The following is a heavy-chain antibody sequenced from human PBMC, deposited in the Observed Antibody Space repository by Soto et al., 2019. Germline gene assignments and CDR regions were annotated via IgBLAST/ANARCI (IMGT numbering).Heavy chain of an antibody. J-gene: IGHJ3*02. Sequence: SVKVSCKASGGTFSSYTISWVRQAPGQGLEWMGRIIPILGIANYAQKFQGRVTITADKSTSTAYMELSSLRSEDTAVYYCARAGRDIVVVPAAMGAFDIWGQGTMVTVSS. CDR1: GGTFSSYT. CDR2: IIPILGIA. V-gene: IGHV1-69*02. CDR3: ARAGRDIVVVPAAMGAFDI. D-gene: IGHD2-2*01.